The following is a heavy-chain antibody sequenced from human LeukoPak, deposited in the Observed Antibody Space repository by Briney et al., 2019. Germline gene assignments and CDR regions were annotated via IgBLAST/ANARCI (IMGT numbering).Heavy chain of an antibody. J-gene: IGHJ4*02. Sequence: PGGSLRLSCAASGFTFSSYAMSWVRQAPGKGLEWVSAISGSGGSTYYAGSVKGRFTISRENSKNTLYLQMNSLRAEDTAVYYCAKVPDLITIFGVVIPMRFDYWGQGTLVTVSS. CDR1: GFTFSSYA. D-gene: IGHD3-3*01. CDR2: ISGSGGST. CDR3: AKVPDLITIFGVVIPMRFDY. V-gene: IGHV3-23*01.